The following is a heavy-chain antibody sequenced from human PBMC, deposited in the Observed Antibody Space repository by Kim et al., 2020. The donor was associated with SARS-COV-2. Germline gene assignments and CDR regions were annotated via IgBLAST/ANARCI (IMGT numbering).Heavy chain of an antibody. J-gene: IGHJ6*02. D-gene: IGHD3-10*01. CDR1: GYTLTELS. V-gene: IGHV1-24*01. Sequence: ASVKVSCKVSGYTLTELSMHWVRQAPGKGLEWMGGFDPEDGETIYAQKFQGRVTMTEDTSTDTAYMELSSLRSEDTAVYYCATDRALFVGSGSYYNSVWGQGTTVTVSS. CDR2: FDPEDGET. CDR3: ATDRALFVGSGSYYNSV.